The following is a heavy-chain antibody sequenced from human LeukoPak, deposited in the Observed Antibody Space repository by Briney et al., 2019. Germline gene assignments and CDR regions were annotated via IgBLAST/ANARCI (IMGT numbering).Heavy chain of an antibody. V-gene: IGHV4-38-2*01. J-gene: IGHJ4*02. CDR3: AVHIPFWSGYYAFDY. CDR1: GYFISSGYY. D-gene: IGHD3-3*01. CDR2: IYHSGST. Sequence: SETLSLTCAVSGYFISSGYYWGWIRQPPGKGLEWIGSIYHSGSTYYNPSLKSRVTISVDTSKNQFSLKLSSVTAADTAVYYCAVHIPFWSGYYAFDYWGQGTLVTVSS.